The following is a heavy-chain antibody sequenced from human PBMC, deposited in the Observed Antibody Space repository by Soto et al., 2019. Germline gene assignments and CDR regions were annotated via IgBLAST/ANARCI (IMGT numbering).Heavy chain of an antibody. Sequence: ASVKVSCKASGGTSSSNAISWVRQAPGQGLEWMGIINPSGGSTSYAQKFQGRVTMTRDTSTSTVYMELSSLRSEDTAVYYCARGGPALYYYGMDVWGQGTTVTVSS. CDR3: ARGGPALYYYGMDV. CDR1: GGTSSSNA. V-gene: IGHV1-46*01. J-gene: IGHJ6*02. CDR2: INPSGGST.